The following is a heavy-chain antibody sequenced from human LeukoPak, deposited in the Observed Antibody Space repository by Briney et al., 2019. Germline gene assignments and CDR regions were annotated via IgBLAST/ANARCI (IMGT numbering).Heavy chain of an antibody. CDR2: ISSSSSYI. Sequence: GGSLRLSCAASGFTFSSYSMNWVRQAPGKGLEWVSSISSSSSYIYYADSVKGRFTISRDNAKNSLYLQMNSLRAEDTAVYYCARDTQYYDFWSGYGGSNAFDIWGQGTMVTVSS. D-gene: IGHD3-3*01. CDR3: ARDTQYYDFWSGYGGSNAFDI. J-gene: IGHJ3*02. CDR1: GFTFSSYS. V-gene: IGHV3-21*01.